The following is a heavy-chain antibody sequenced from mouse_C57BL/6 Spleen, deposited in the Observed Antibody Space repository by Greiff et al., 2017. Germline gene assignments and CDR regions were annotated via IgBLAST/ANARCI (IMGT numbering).Heavy chain of an antibody. V-gene: IGHV1-74*01. D-gene: IGHD1-1*01. J-gene: IGHJ3*01. CDR1: GYTFTSYW. CDR3: ISDKDSSPIGC. Sequence: QVQLQQPGAELVKPGASVKVSCKASGYTFTSYWMHWVKQRPGQGLEWIGRIHPSDSDTNYNQKFKGKATLTVDKSSSTAYMQLSSLTSEDSAVYDSISDKDSSPIGCWDQGALVTVSA. CDR2: IHPSDSDT.